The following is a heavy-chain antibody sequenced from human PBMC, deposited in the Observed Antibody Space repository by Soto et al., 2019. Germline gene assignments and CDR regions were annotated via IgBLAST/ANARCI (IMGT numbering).Heavy chain of an antibody. CDR3: ARGYYDSGHGYDL. J-gene: IGHJ5*02. Sequence: GESLKISCKGPGHIFSNHWIGWVRQTPGKGLEWMGLIFTRDSETKTSPSFQGHVSFPVDNSINTVYLQWTSLKTADTGMYFCARGYYDSGHGYDLWGQGTQVTVSS. CDR1: GHIFSNHW. D-gene: IGHD3-10*01. V-gene: IGHV5-51*01. CDR2: IFTRDSET.